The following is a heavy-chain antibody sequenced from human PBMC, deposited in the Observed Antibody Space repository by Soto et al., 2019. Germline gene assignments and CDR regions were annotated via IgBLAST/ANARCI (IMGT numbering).Heavy chain of an antibody. J-gene: IGHJ4*02. V-gene: IGHV3-53*04. CDR3: ARSPFSSSFEPYYFDY. CDR1: GFTVSSNY. CDR2: IYSGGST. D-gene: IGHD6-6*01. Sequence: GGSLRLSCAASGFTVSSNYMSWVRQAPGKGLEWVSVIYSGGSTYYADSVKGRFTISRHNSKNTLYLQMNSLRAEDTAVYYCARSPFSSSFEPYYFDYWGQGTLVTVSS.